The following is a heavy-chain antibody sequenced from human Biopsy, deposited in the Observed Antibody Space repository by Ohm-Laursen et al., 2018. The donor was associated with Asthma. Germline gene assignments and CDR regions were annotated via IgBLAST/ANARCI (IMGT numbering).Heavy chain of an antibody. D-gene: IGHD3-22*01. V-gene: IGHV3-74*01. J-gene: IGHJ4*02. Sequence: SLRLSCAASGFTFSRYWMHWVRQAPGKGLVWVSRISFDGTTTTYADSVKGRFTISRDNSKNTLYLQMNSLRAEDTAQYYCAKVAGTYYYDSTGYPGVDYWGQGTPVTVSS. CDR3: AKVAGTYYYDSTGYPGVDY. CDR1: GFTFSRYW. CDR2: ISFDGTTT.